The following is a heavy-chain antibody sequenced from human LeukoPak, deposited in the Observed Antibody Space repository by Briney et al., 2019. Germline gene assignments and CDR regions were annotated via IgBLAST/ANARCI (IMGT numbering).Heavy chain of an antibody. CDR2: FDPEDGET. CDR3: DYGRMDSSGYYYGASGGGYYFDY. Sequence: ASVKVSCKVSGYTLTELSMHWVRQAPGKGLEGMGGFDPEDGETIYAQKFQGRVTMTVDTSTDTAYMELSSLRSEDTAVYYCDYGRMDSSGYYYGASGGGYYFDYSGHGTLVTVSS. J-gene: IGHJ4*01. CDR1: GYTLTELS. D-gene: IGHD3-22*01. V-gene: IGHV1-24*01.